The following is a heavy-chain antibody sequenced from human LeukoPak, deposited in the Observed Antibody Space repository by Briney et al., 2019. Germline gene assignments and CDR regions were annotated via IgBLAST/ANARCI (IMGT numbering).Heavy chain of an antibody. Sequence: ASLKVSCKASGYTFTGYYMHWVRQAPGQGLEWMGWINPNRGGTNYAQKFQGRVTMTRDTSISTAYMVLSRLRSDDTAVYYCARFPLGQWLGFDYWGQGTLVTVSS. V-gene: IGHV1-2*02. D-gene: IGHD6-19*01. CDR1: GYTFTGYY. CDR3: ARFPLGQWLGFDY. CDR2: INPNRGGT. J-gene: IGHJ4*02.